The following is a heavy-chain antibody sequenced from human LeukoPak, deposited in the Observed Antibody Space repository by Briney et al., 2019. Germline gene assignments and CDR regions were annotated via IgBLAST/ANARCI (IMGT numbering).Heavy chain of an antibody. CDR3: ARDRGTSETTVVTPNYYFGMDV. V-gene: IGHV3-11*05. CDR1: GFTFSDYY. D-gene: IGHD4-23*01. Sequence: PGGSLRLSCAASGFTFSDYYMSWIRHAPGKGLEWVSYISTSGTYTKYADSVKGRFTISRDNAKNSLYLQMNSLRDEDTAVYYCARDRGTSETTVVTPNYYFGMDVWGQGTTVTASS. CDR2: ISTSGTYT. J-gene: IGHJ6*02.